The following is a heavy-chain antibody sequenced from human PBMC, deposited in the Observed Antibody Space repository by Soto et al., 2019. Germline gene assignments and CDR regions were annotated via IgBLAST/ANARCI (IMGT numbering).Heavy chain of an antibody. J-gene: IGHJ4*02. CDR2: IWYDGSNK. D-gene: IGHD3-22*01. Sequence: GSLRLSCAASGFTFSSYGMHWVRQAPGKGLEWVAVIWYDGSNKYYADSVKGRFTISRDNSKNTLYLQMNSLRAEDTAVYYCAKDGGDSSGYFISVFDQWGQGTLVTVSS. CDR3: AKDGGDSSGYFISVFDQ. CDR1: GFTFSSYG. V-gene: IGHV3-33*06.